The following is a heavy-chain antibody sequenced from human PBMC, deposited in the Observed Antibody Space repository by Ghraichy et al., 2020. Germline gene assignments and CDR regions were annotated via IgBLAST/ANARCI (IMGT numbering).Heavy chain of an antibody. D-gene: IGHD3-9*01. J-gene: IGHJ4*02. V-gene: IGHV4-30-4*01. CDR1: GGSISSGDYY. CDR3: ARGNDILTGFVDY. Sequence: SLNISCTVSGGSISSGDYYWSWIRQPPGKGLEWIGYIYYSGSTYYNPSLKSRVTISVDTSKNQFSLKLSSVTAADTAVYYCARGNDILTGFVDYWGQGTLVTVSS. CDR2: IYYSGST.